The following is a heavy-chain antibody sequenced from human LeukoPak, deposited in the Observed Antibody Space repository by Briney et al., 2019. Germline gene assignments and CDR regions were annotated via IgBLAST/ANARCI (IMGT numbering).Heavy chain of an antibody. V-gene: IGHV5-51*01. CDR1: GYSFTNYW. CDR3: ASQVGATGGKGFDC. D-gene: IGHD1-26*01. J-gene: IGHJ4*02. Sequence: GESLKISCQGSGYSFTNYWIGWVRPMPGEGLEWMGIIHPGNSETRYSPSFQGQVTISVDRSISTAYLQWSSLRASDTAMYYCASQVGATGGKGFDCWGQGTLVTVSS. CDR2: IHPGNSET.